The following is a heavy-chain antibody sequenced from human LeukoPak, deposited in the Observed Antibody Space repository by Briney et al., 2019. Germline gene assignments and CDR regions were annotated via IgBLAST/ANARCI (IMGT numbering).Heavy chain of an antibody. CDR1: GGTFSSYA. J-gene: IGHJ4*02. CDR3: ARDYYDSIDY. CDR2: IIPNSGGT. Sequence: ASVKVSCKASGGTFSSYAISWVRQAPGQGLEWMGRIIPNSGGTNYAQKFQGRITMTRDTSISTAYMELSRLRSDDTAVYYCARDYYDSIDYWGQGTLVTVSS. D-gene: IGHD3-22*01. V-gene: IGHV1-2*02.